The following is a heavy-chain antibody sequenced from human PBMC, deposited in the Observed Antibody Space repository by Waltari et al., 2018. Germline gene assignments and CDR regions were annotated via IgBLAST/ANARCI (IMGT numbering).Heavy chain of an antibody. CDR2: IQNGGDPT. D-gene: IGHD4-17*01. CDR3: AKDSAYGGDDY. CDR1: GFAFLSYT. V-gene: IGHV3-23*01. Sequence: EVQLLESGGGLVQPGGSLRLSCSASGFAFLSYTMNWVRQAPGKGLEWVSAIQNGGDPTSYADSVKGRFTISRDNSKSTLFLQMNSLRAEDTAMYFCAKDSAYGGDDYWGQGTLVTVSS. J-gene: IGHJ4*02.